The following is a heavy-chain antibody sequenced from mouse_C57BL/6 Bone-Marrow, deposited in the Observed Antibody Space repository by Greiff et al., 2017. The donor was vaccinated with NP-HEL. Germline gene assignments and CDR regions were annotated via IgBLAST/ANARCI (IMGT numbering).Heavy chain of an antibody. V-gene: IGHV1-81*01. CDR1: GYTFTSYG. CDR2: IYPRSGNT. CDR3: ARRYDYDRYFDY. D-gene: IGHD2-4*01. J-gene: IGHJ2*01. Sequence: QVTLKVSGAELARPGASVKLSCKASGYTFTSYGISWVKQRTGQGLEWIGEIYPRSGNTYYNEKFKGKATLTADKSSSTAYMELRSLTSEDSAVYFCARRYDYDRYFDYWGQGTTLTVSS.